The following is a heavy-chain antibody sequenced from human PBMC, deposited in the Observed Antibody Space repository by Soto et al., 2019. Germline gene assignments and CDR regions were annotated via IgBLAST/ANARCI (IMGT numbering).Heavy chain of an antibody. V-gene: IGHV3-23*01. CDR1: GFTVSSYA. J-gene: IGHJ4*02. D-gene: IGHD6-13*01. Sequence: PXGSLKICCAASGFTVSSYAMSWVRQAPGKGLEWVSAISGSGGSTYYADSVKGRFTITRDNSKNPLYLQMNSLRAEDTAVYYCANTRPEAAADYWGQGTLVTVSS. CDR3: ANTRPEAAADY. CDR2: ISGSGGST.